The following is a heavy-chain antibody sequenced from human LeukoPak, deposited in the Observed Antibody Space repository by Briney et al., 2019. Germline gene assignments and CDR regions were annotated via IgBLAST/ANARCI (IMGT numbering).Heavy chain of an antibody. CDR3: ARDGRYCSSTSCTNEYFQH. CDR1: GFTFSSYW. Sequence: GGSLRLSCAASGFTFSSYWMHWVRHAPGKGLVWVSRINSDGSSTSYADSVKGRSTISRDNAKNTLYLQMNSLRAEDTAVYYCARDGRYCSSTSCTNEYFQHWGQGTLVTVSS. J-gene: IGHJ1*01. D-gene: IGHD2-2*01. CDR2: INSDGSST. V-gene: IGHV3-74*01.